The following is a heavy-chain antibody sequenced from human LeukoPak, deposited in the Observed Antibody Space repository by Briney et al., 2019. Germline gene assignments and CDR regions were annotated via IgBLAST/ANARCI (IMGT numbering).Heavy chain of an antibody. CDR1: RFTLSNSI. CDR2: MSYDGFSK. Sequence: GGSLRVSCASSRFTLSNSIFHWVRQAPGKGLEWVAAMSYDGFSKYYADSVKGRFTISRDDSRSTVDLHLSSLGPDDTAVYYCAREGHTSGYCGSFDNWGQGTAVAVSS. CDR3: AREGHTSGYCGSFDN. D-gene: IGHD3-22*01. V-gene: IGHV3-33*05. J-gene: IGHJ4*03.